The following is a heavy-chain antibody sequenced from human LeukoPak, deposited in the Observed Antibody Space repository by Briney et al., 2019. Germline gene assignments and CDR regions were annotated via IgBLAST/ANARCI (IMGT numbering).Heavy chain of an antibody. CDR2: IYTSGST. CDR1: GGSISTYF. V-gene: IGHV4-4*07. CDR3: ARDQDYDYIWGRYRSDS. D-gene: IGHD3-16*02. J-gene: IGHJ4*02. Sequence: SETLSLTCTVSGGSISTYFWSWIRQPAGKGLEWIGRIYTSGSTNYNPSLKSRITMSVDSSRNQFSLRLSSVTAADTAVYYCARDQDYDYIWGRYRSDSWGQGTLVTVSS.